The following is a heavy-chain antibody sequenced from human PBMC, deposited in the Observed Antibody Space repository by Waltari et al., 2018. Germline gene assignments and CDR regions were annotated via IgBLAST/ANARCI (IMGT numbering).Heavy chain of an antibody. CDR3: ARRTGKGNSGSYQREFDY. V-gene: IGHV5-51*03. CDR2: IYPGDSDT. D-gene: IGHD1-26*01. CDR1: GYSFTSYW. Sequence: EVQLVQSGAEVKKPGESLKISCKGSGYSFTSYWIGWVRQMPGKGLEWMGIIYPGDSDTRYSPSFQGQVTISADKSISTAYLQWSSLKASDTAMYYCARRTGKGNSGSYQREFDYWGQGTLVTVSS. J-gene: IGHJ4*02.